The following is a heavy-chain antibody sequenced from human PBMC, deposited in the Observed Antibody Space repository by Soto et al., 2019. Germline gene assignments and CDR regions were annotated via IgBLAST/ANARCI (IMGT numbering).Heavy chain of an antibody. J-gene: IGHJ4*02. CDR1: GVNFSSYA. D-gene: IGHD3-10*01. CDR3: AKGTGVLLWFGELLDY. V-gene: IGHV3-23*01. CDR2: ISGSGGST. Sequence: PGGSQRLSSAASGVNFSSYAMSWVRQAPGKGLEWVSAISGSGGSTYYADSVKGRFTISRDNSKNTLYLQMNSLRAEDTAVYYCAKGTGVLLWFGELLDYWGQGTLVTVSS.